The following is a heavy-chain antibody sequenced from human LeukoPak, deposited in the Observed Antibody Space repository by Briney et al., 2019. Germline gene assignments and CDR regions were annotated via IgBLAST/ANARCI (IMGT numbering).Heavy chain of an antibody. Sequence: GGSLRLSCAASGFTFSDYYMSWIRQAPGKGLEWVSYISSSTYTNYADSVKGRFTISRDNAKNSLYLQMNGLRAEDTALYYCARRLYSSGWYPDAFDIWGQGTMVTVSS. CDR1: GFTFSDYY. V-gene: IGHV3-11*03. D-gene: IGHD6-19*01. J-gene: IGHJ3*02. CDR3: ARRLYSSGWYPDAFDI. CDR2: ISSSTYT.